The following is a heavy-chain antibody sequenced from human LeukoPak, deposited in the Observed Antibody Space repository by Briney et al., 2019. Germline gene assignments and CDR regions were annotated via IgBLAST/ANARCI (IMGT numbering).Heavy chain of an antibody. CDR2: INPNSGGT. D-gene: IGHD3/OR15-3a*01. Sequence: GASVKVSCKASGYTFTGYYMHWVRQAPGQGLEWMGWINPNSGGTNYAQKFQGRVTMTRDTFISTAYMELSRLRSDDTAVYYCARATDFLLSRGLAHWGQGTLVTVSS. J-gene: IGHJ4*02. CDR1: GYTFTGYY. V-gene: IGHV1-2*02. CDR3: ARATDFLLSRGLAH.